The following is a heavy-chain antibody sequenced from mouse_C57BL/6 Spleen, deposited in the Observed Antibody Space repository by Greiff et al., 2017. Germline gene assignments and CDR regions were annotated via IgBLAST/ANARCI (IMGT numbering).Heavy chain of an antibody. CDR2: ISSGSSTI. Sequence: DVMLVESGGGLVKPGGSLKLSCAASGFTFSDYGMHWVRQAPEKGLEWVAYISSGSSTIYYADTVKGRFTISRDNAKNTLFLQMTRLRSEDTAMYYCARPNDYDGYFDYWGQGTTLTVSS. V-gene: IGHV5-17*01. CDR1: GFTFSDYG. CDR3: ARPNDYDGYFDY. D-gene: IGHD2-4*01. J-gene: IGHJ2*01.